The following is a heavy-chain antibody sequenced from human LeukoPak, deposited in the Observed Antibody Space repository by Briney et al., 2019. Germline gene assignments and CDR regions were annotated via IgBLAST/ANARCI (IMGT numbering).Heavy chain of an antibody. CDR2: INHSGST. Sequence: KPSETLSLTCCVHGGSFSGYYWSWIRQPPGKGLEWIGEINHSGSTNYNPSLKSRVTISVDTSKNQFSLKLSSVTAADTAVYYCARGLDKTYYYDSSGYYYGYWGQGTLVTVSS. V-gene: IGHV4-34*01. CDR1: GGSFSGYY. CDR3: ARGLDKTYYYDSSGYYYGY. D-gene: IGHD3-22*01. J-gene: IGHJ4*02.